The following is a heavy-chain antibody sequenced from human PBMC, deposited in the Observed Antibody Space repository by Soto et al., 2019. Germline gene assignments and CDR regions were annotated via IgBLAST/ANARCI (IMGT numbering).Heavy chain of an antibody. CDR1: GYTFTSSD. D-gene: IGHD3-16*02. V-gene: IGHV1-8*01. CDR3: ARGEIIYDYIWGSFRYTVFDY. CDR2: MDPNSGNT. Sequence: QVQLVQSGVEVKKPGASVKVSCKASGYTFTSSDINWVRQATGQGLEWMGWMDPNSGNTGYAQKFQGRVTMTRNTSLSTAYMELSSLRSEDTAVYYCARGEIIYDYIWGSFRYTVFDYWGQGSQVTVPS. J-gene: IGHJ4*02.